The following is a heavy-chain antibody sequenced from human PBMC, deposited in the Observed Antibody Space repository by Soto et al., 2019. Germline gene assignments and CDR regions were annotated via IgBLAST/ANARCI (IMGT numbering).Heavy chain of an antibody. D-gene: IGHD3-10*01. CDR1: GGTFSSYA. Sequence: QVQLVQSGAEVKKPGSSVKVSCKASGGTFSSYAISWVRQAPGQGLEWMGGIIPIFGTANYAQKFQGRVTITADESTSTAYMELSSLRSEDTAVYYFARDTMVRGVISRTYYYYGMDVWGQGTTVTVSS. J-gene: IGHJ6*02. CDR2: IIPIFGTA. V-gene: IGHV1-69*01. CDR3: ARDTMVRGVISRTYYYYGMDV.